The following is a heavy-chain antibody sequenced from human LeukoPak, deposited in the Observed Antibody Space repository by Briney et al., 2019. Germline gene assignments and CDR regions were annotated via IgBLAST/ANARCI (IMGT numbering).Heavy chain of an antibody. D-gene: IGHD5-18*01. V-gene: IGHV3-33*01. CDR1: GFTFSSYG. J-gene: IGHJ4*02. CDR3: AREKYVDTAMVTSYFDY. CDR2: IWYDGSNK. Sequence: HPGGSLILSCAASGFTFSSYGMHWVRQAPGKGLEWVAVIWYDGSNKYYADSVKGRFTISRDNSKNTLYLQMDSLRAEDTAVYYCAREKYVDTAMVTSYFDYWGQGTLVTVSS.